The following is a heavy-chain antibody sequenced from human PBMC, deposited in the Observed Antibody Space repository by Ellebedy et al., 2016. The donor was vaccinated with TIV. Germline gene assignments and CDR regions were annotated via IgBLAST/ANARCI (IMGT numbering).Heavy chain of an antibody. CDR1: GYSFTSNW. CDR2: IDPGDSST. J-gene: IGHJ4*02. CDR3: ATSPLLVAVPGSLTAFDY. V-gene: IGHV5-10-1*01. D-gene: IGHD6-19*01. Sequence: PGGSLRLSCKGSGYSFTSNWIHWVRQMPGKGLEWMGRIDPGDSSTNYNPSFQGHVTISVDRSINTAYLQWSSLKASDTAIYYCATSPLLVAVPGSLTAFDYWGQGTLVTVSS.